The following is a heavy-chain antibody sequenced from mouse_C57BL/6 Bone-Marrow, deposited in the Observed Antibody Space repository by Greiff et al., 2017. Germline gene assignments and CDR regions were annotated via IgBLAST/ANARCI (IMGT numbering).Heavy chain of an antibody. J-gene: IGHJ4*01. CDR3: ARQDFYYSNYVGAMDY. CDR1: GFTFSSYG. Sequence: EVQRVESGGDLVKPGGSLKLSCAASGFTFSSYGMSWVRQTPDKRLEWVATISSGGSYTYYPDSVKGRFTISRDNAKNTLYLQMSSLKSEDTAMYYCARQDFYYSNYVGAMDYWGQGTSVTVSS. D-gene: IGHD2-5*01. CDR2: ISSGGSYT. V-gene: IGHV5-6*01.